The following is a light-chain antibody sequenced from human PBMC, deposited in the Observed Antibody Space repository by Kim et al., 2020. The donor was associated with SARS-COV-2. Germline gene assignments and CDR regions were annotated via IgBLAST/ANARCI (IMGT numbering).Light chain of an antibody. Sequence: LSPGERATLACRASQSVSTYLAWYQQRSGQAPRVLIYDASNRATGIPARFSGSGSGTDFTLTISSLQPEDVAVYYCQQRSSWPLTLGGGTKVDIK. J-gene: IGKJ4*01. CDR3: QQRSSWPLT. CDR1: QSVSTY. V-gene: IGKV3-11*01. CDR2: DAS.